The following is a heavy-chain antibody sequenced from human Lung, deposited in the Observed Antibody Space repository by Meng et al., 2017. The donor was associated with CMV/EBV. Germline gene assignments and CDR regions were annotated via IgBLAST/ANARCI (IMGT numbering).Heavy chain of an antibody. D-gene: IGHD2-21*01. V-gene: IGHV4-38-2*02. Sequence: GSLRLXCTVSGYSISSGYYWGWVRQPPGKELEWIGSIYHSGDTYYNPSLMNRVTIAADTSKNQFSLKVTSMTVADTAVYYCALPYCGGDCFYGYFDVWRGGXLVTVSS. J-gene: IGHJ2*01. CDR1: GYSISSGYY. CDR2: IYHSGDT. CDR3: ALPYCGGDCFYGYFDV.